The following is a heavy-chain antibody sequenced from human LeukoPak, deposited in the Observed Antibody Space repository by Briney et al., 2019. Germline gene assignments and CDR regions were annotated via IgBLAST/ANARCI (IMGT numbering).Heavy chain of an antibody. J-gene: IGHJ4*02. D-gene: IGHD2-21*01. V-gene: IGHV1-2*06. CDR3: VRGTAYDLDH. CDR2: INPKSGDT. CDR1: GYTFTVYF. Sequence: ASVKVSCKSSGYTFTVYFLHWVRQAPGQGLEWMGRINPKSGDTNYAQRFQGRVTMTRDTSISTAYMELSRLTSDGTAVYYCVRGTAYDLDHWGQGTLVTASS.